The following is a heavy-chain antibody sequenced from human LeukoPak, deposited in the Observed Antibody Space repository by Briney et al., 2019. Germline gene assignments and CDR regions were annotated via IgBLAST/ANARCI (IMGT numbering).Heavy chain of an antibody. V-gene: IGHV4-34*01. CDR2: INHSGST. Sequence: SETLSLTCAVYGGSFSGYYWSWIRQPPGKGLEWIGEINHSGSTNYNPSLKRRATISVDTSKNQFSLKLSSVTAADTAVYYCARASGYFSSTSCYTRPYYYMDVWGKGTTVTVSS. J-gene: IGHJ6*03. CDR3: ARASGYFSSTSCYTRPYYYMDV. CDR1: GGSFSGYY. D-gene: IGHD2-2*02.